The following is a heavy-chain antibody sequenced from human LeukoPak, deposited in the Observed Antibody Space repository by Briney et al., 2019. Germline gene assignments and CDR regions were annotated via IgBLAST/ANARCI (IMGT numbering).Heavy chain of an antibody. CDR3: AKVADHYYYYMDV. Sequence: SGRGVVQPGRSLRLSCAASGFTFSSYGMHWVRQAPGKGLEWVAFIRYDGSNKYYADSVKGRFTISRDNSKNTLYLQMNGLRPEDTAVYYCAKVADHYYYYMDVWGKGTTVTISS. V-gene: IGHV3-30*02. CDR2: IRYDGSNK. CDR1: GFTFSSYG. D-gene: IGHD6-19*01. J-gene: IGHJ6*03.